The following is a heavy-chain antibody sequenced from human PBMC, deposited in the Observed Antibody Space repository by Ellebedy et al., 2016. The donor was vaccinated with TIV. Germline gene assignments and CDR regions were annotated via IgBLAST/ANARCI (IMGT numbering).Heavy chain of an antibody. CDR2: ISWNKASI. J-gene: IGHJ4*02. D-gene: IGHD3-10*01. CDR1: GFTIHDSA. V-gene: IGHV3-9*01. Sequence: GGSLRLSXTASGFTIHDSAMYWVRQVPGKGLEWVSGISWNKASISYGDSVKGRFTISRDNARNSVYLQMDSLRAEDTAVYYCARAGSYLSEAVFYWGQGTLVTVSS. CDR3: ARAGSYLSEAVFY.